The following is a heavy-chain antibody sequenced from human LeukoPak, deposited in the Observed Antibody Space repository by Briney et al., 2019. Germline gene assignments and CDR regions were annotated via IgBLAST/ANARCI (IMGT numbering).Heavy chain of an antibody. V-gene: IGHV4-59*01. Sequence: PSETLSLTSMLSGGSISDYYWSWIRQPPGKGRKWIGWIFGSGDFNYNPSLKSRLSISVDTSNNQFSLKLTSATAADTAVYYCAREKDTGSNHAKIRYDIWGQGTMVTVSS. CDR1: GGSISDYY. J-gene: IGHJ3*02. CDR2: IFGSGDF. CDR3: AREKDTGSNHAKIRYDI. D-gene: IGHD1-26*01.